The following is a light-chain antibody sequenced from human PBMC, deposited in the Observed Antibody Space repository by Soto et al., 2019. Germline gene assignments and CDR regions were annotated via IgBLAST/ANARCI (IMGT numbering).Light chain of an antibody. CDR2: EVT. J-gene: IGLJ2*01. CDR3: SSFTSSSTVV. V-gene: IGLV2-14*01. Sequence: QSALTQPASVSGSPGQSITISCTGTSSDVGIYKYVSWYQQHPGKAPNLMIYEVTNRPSGVSDRFSDSKSGNTASLTISGLQAEDEADYYCSSFTSSSTVVFGGGTKLTVL. CDR1: SSDVGIYKY.